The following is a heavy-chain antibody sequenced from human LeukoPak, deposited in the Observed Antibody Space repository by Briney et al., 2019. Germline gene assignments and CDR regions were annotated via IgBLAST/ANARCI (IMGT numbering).Heavy chain of an antibody. J-gene: IGHJ4*02. CDR1: GFNVSSNS. CDR2: IYSGTI. CDR3: ARRAGAYSHPYDY. D-gene: IGHD4/OR15-4a*01. Sequence: GGALRLSCTVSGFNVSSNSKSGVRQAPAKELHGVSFIYSGTIHYSDSVKGRFTISRDNSKNTLYLQMNSLRAEDTAVYYCARRAGAYSHPYDYWGQGTLVTVSS. V-gene: IGHV3-53*01.